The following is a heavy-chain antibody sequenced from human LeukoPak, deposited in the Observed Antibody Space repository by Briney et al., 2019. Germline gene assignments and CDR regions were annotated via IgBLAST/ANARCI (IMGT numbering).Heavy chain of an antibody. Sequence: ASVKVSCKASGYTFTSYDINWVRQATGQGLEWMGWMNPNSGNTGYAQKFQGRVTMTRNTSISTAYMELSSLRSDDTAVYYCARLRYCSGGSCYTISSWGQGTLVTVSS. D-gene: IGHD2-15*01. J-gene: IGHJ5*02. CDR2: MNPNSGNT. CDR1: GYTFTSYD. CDR3: ARLRYCSGGSCYTISS. V-gene: IGHV1-8*01.